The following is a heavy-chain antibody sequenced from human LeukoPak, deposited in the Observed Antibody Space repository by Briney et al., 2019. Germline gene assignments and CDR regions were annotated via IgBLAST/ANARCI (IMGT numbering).Heavy chain of an antibody. Sequence: PGGSLRLSCAASGFTFSRYWMTWVRQAPGKGLEWVANIKEDGSQKYYVDSVKGRFTISRDNAKGSLYLQMNSLRAEDTAVYYCERDDRSTRSSFGLDAYDVWGQGTMATVSS. CDR2: IKEDGSQK. CDR3: ERDDRSTRSSFGLDAYDV. V-gene: IGHV3-7*01. CDR1: GFTFSRYW. J-gene: IGHJ3*01. D-gene: IGHD6-6*01.